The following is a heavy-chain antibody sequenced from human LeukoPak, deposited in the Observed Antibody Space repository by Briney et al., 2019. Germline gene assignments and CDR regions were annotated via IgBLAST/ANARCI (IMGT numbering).Heavy chain of an antibody. CDR3: ARGTVAVAGVSYYGMDV. J-gene: IGHJ6*02. CDR2: ISAYNGNT. V-gene: IGHV1-18*01. Sequence: ASVKVSCKASGHTFTSYGISWVRQAPGQGLEWMGWISAYNGNTNYAQKLQGRVTMTTDTSTSTAYMELRSLRSDDTAVYYCARGTVAVAGVSYYGMDVWGQGTTVTVSS. CDR1: GHTFTSYG. D-gene: IGHD6-19*01.